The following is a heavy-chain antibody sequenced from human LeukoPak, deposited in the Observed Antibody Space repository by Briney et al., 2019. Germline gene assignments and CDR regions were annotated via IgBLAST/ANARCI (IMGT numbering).Heavy chain of an antibody. CDR2: ISSGSTTI. CDR3: ASVLRYFDWLHGFDY. V-gene: IGHV3-48*03. D-gene: IGHD3-9*01. Sequence: PGGSLRLSCAASGFTFSSYKMNWVRQAPGKGLEWVSYISSGSTTIYYADSVKGRFTISRDNAKNSLYLQMNSLRAEDTAVYYCASVLRYFDWLHGFDYWGQGTLVTVSS. J-gene: IGHJ4*02. CDR1: GFTFSSYK.